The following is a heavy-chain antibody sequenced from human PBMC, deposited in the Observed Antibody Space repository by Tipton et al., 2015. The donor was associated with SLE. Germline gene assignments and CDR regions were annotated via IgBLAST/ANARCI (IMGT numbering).Heavy chain of an antibody. D-gene: IGHD3-22*01. CDR3: ARHDWDTIDYYGAFDI. J-gene: IGHJ3*02. V-gene: IGHV4-38-2*02. Sequence: TLSLTCSVSGYSISSGFYWGLIRQPPGKGLEWIGSIYYSGSTYYNPSLKSRVTISVDTSKNQFSLKLSSVTAADTAVYYCARHDWDTIDYYGAFDIWGQGTMVTVSS. CDR2: IYYSGST. CDR1: GYSISSGFY.